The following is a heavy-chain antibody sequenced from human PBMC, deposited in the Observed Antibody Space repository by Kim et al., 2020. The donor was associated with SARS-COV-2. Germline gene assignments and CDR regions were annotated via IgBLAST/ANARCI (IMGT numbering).Heavy chain of an antibody. V-gene: IGHV4-34*01. CDR3: ARGRAGVVAAPVLGLGPCYEYFIMAV. CDR1: GGSFSGYH. CDR2: VNHSGTV. J-gene: IGHJ6*02. D-gene: IGHD2-8*02. Sequence: SETLSLTCAVYGGSFSGYHWCWSRQPPGKGLEWKGDVNHSGTVNLNPSLKSRVTISIATSKNQFSLKLPSVTAADTGFDYCARGRAGVVAAPVLGLGPCYEYFIMAVWGHGTSVTVSS.